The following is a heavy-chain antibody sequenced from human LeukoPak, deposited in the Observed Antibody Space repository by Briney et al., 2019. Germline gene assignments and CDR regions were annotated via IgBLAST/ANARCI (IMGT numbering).Heavy chain of an antibody. CDR3: ARGSDSSGYSNWFDP. Sequence: GGSLRLSCAASGFTFSSYAMHWVRQAPGKGLEWVAVISYDGSNKYYADSVKGRFTISRDNSKNTLYLQVNSLRAEDTAVYYCARGSDSSGYSNWFDPWGQGTLVTVSS. CDR2: ISYDGSNK. CDR1: GFTFSSYA. V-gene: IGHV3-30-3*01. D-gene: IGHD3-22*01. J-gene: IGHJ5*02.